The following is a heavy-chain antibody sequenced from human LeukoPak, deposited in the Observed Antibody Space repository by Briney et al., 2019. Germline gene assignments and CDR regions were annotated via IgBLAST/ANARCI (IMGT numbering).Heavy chain of an antibody. CDR2: ITGSGGST. J-gene: IGHJ4*02. D-gene: IGHD1-7*01. CDR1: GFTFSSYA. Sequence: GGSLRLSCAASGFTFSSYAMSWVRQAPGKGLEWVSTITGSGGSTYYADSVKGRFTISRDNSKNTLYLQMKSLRAEDTAVYYCVKGSGTTPLEPFGGWGQGTLVTVSS. V-gene: IGHV3-23*01. CDR3: VKGSGTTPLEPFGG.